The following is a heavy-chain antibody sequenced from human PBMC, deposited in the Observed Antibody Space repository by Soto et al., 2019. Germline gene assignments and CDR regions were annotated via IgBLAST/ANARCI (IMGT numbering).Heavy chain of an antibody. Sequence: SETLSLTXAVYGGSFSGYFWSWIRQPPGKGLEWIGEINHSGSTNYNPSLKSRVTISVDTSKNQFSLKLSSVTAADTAVYYCARSEEGTHWGQGTLVTVSS. D-gene: IGHD1-1*01. V-gene: IGHV4-34*01. J-gene: IGHJ4*02. CDR2: INHSGST. CDR3: ARSEEGTH. CDR1: GGSFSGYF.